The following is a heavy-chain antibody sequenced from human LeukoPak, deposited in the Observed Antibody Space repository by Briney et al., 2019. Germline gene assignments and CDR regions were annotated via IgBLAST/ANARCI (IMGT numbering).Heavy chain of an antibody. CDR2: ISSSGSTI. CDR1: GFTFSDYY. J-gene: IGHJ3*02. V-gene: IGHV3-11*01. D-gene: IGHD3-22*01. Sequence: PGGSLRLSCAASGFTFSDYYMSWIRQAPGKGLEWVSFISSSGSTIYYADSVKGRFTISRDNAKNSLYLQMNSLRAEDTAVYYCARDPDTYYYDSSRGDAFDIWGQGTMVTVSS. CDR3: ARDPDTYYYDSSRGDAFDI.